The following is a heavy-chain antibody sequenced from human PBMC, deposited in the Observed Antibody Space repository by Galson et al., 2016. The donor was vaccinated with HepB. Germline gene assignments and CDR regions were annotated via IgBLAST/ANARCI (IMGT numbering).Heavy chain of an antibody. CDR1: GLTFSSYA. D-gene: IGHD3-10*01. CDR2: FSGGNT. J-gene: IGHJ4*02. CDR3: ATRVITMIRGVVDY. Sequence: SLRLSCAATGLTFSSYAMSWVRQAPGKGLEWVSAFSGGNTKYADSVKGRVTISGDNSKNTMYLQMNSLRVEDTAVYYCATRVITMIRGVVDYWGQGTLVTVSS. V-gene: IGHV3-23*01.